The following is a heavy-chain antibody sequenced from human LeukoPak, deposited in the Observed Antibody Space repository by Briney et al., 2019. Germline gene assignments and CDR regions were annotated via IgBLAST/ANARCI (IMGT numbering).Heavy chain of an antibody. Sequence: SGGSLRLSCVASGFTFSSYAMHWVRQAPGKGLEWVAVISYDGSNKYYADSVKGRFTVSRDNAKNSLYLQTNSLKVEDTALYYCARDIGGGQAGPDYWGQGTLVTVSP. CDR2: ISYDGSNK. D-gene: IGHD2-15*01. CDR1: GFTFSSYA. CDR3: ARDIGGGQAGPDY. J-gene: IGHJ4*02. V-gene: IGHV3-30-3*01.